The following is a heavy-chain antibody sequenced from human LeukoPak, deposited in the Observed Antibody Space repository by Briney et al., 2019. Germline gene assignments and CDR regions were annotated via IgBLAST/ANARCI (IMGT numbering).Heavy chain of an antibody. J-gene: IGHJ3*02. V-gene: IGHV1-24*01. CDR1: GYTLTELS. D-gene: IGHD3-10*01. CDR3: ARDPTLLSDAFDI. CDR2: FDPEDGET. Sequence: GASVKVSCKVSGYTLTELSMHWVRQAPGKGLEWMGGFDPEDGETIYAQKFQGRVTITRDTSASTAYMELSSLRSEDTAVYYCARDPTLLSDAFDIWGQGTMVTVSS.